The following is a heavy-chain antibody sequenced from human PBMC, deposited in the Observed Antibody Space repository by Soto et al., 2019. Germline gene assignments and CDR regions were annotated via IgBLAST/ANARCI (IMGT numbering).Heavy chain of an antibody. CDR1: GGSISSYY. D-gene: IGHD4-17*01. J-gene: IGHJ5*02. CDR3: ARRIDAHDYGYNWFDP. CDR2: IYYSGST. Sequence: SETLSLTCTVSGGSISSYYWSWIRQPPGKGLEWIGYIYYSGSTNYNPSLKSRVTISVDTSKNQFSLKLSSVTAADTAVYYCARRIDAHDYGYNWFDPWGQGTLVTVSS. V-gene: IGHV4-59*08.